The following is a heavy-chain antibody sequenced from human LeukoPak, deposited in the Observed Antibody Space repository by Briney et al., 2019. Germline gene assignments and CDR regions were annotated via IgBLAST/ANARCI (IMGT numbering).Heavy chain of an antibody. CDR1: GGSFSGYY. V-gene: IGHV4-34*01. Sequence: SETLSLTCAVYGGSFSGYYWSWIRQPPGKGLEWIGEINHSGSTNYNPSLKSRVTISVDTSKNQFSLKLSSVTAADTAVYYCARDLSGPATAIYFDYWGQGTLVTVSS. J-gene: IGHJ4*02. D-gene: IGHD2-21*02. CDR2: INHSGST. CDR3: ARDLSGPATAIYFDY.